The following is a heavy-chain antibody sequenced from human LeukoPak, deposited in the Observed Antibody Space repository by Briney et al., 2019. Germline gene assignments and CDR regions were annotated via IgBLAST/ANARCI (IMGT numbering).Heavy chain of an antibody. CDR2: ISSSSSYI. CDR3: ARNKSSSWYRSKYILDY. Sequence: PGGSLRLSCAASGFTFSSYSMNWVRQAPGKGLEWVSSISSSSSYIYYADSVKGRFTISRDNAKNSLYLQMNSLRAEDTAVYYCARNKSSSWYRSKYILDYWGQGTLVTVSS. V-gene: IGHV3-21*01. D-gene: IGHD6-13*01. CDR1: GFTFSSYS. J-gene: IGHJ4*02.